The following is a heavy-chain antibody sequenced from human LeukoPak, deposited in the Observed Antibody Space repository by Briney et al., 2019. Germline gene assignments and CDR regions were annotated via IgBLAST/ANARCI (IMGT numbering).Heavy chain of an antibody. V-gene: IGHV4-59*01. CDR2: IYYSGST. CDR3: AREAFSGSYTPRFDY. J-gene: IGHJ4*02. CDR1: GGSISSYY. Sequence: SETLSLTCTVSGGSISSYYWSWIRQPPGKGLEWVGYIYYSGSTNYNPPRKSRVTISVDTSKNQFSLKLSSVTAADTAVYYCAREAFSGSYTPRFDYWGQGTLVTVSS. D-gene: IGHD1-26*01.